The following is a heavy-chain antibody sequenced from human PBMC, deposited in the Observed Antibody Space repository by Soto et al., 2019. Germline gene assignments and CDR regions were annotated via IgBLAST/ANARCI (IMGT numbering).Heavy chain of an antibody. V-gene: IGHV4-4*07. Sequence: SETLSLTCSVAGVSISGYYWTWTRQTAGKGLEWIGRMYISGSTNYNPSLKSRATMSIDTSKNYFSLKLRSVTAADTAVYYCASDQINQNVFDFWGQGTMVTVSS. CDR2: MYISGST. J-gene: IGHJ3*01. CDR1: GVSISGYY. CDR3: ASDQINQNVFDF.